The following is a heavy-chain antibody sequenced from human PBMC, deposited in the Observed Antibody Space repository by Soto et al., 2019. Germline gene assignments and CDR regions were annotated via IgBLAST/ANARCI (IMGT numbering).Heavy chain of an antibody. CDR3: ARDPPFSGILRGTPLMDV. V-gene: IGHV1-18*04. D-gene: IGHD4-17*01. CDR2: ISAYNGDT. J-gene: IGHJ6*02. CDR1: GYSFTTHG. Sequence: QVQLVQSEAEVRKPGASVKVSCKASGYSFTTHGISWVRRAPGHGLEWMGWISAYNGDTHYVQRFQGRLTMTTDTSTSTADMELRSLTSDDTAVYYCARDPPFSGILRGTPLMDVWGQGTTVTVSS.